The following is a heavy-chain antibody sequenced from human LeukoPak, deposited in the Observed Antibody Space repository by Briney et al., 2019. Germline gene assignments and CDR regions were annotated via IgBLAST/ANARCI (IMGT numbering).Heavy chain of an antibody. CDR1: AFTFSIYA. D-gene: IGHD2-2*02. J-gene: IGHJ5*02. Sequence: GGSLRLSCTASAFTFSIYAMNWVRQAPGKGLKWLSAISFSGGSTYYADSVKGRFTISRDNSKNTLYLQMNSLRVEDTAVYYCAKSQPAAISWFDPWGQGTLVTVAS. CDR3: AKSQPAAISWFDP. CDR2: ISFSGGST. V-gene: IGHV3-23*01.